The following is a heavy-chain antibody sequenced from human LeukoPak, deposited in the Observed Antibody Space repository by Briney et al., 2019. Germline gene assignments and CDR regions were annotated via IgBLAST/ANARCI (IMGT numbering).Heavy chain of an antibody. CDR3: AKGAQQMVRENWFDP. Sequence: PGGSLRLPCAASGFTFSSYWMSWVRQAPGKRLEWVSAISGSGGSTYYADSVKGRFTISRDNSKNTLYLQMNSLRAEDTAVYYCAKGAQQMVRENWFDPWGQGTLVTVSS. D-gene: IGHD3-10*01. J-gene: IGHJ5*02. CDR1: GFTFSSYW. V-gene: IGHV3-23*01. CDR2: ISGSGGST.